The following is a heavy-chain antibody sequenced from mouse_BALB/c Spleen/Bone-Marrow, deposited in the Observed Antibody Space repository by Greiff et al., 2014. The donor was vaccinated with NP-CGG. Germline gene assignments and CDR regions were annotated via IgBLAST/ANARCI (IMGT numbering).Heavy chain of an antibody. CDR1: GFTFTDYY. D-gene: IGHD1-1*01. Sequence: VQLKDSGGGLVQPGGSLRLSCATSGFTFTDYYMSWVRQPPGKALEWLGFIRNKANGYTTEYSASVKGRFTISRDNSQSILYLQMNTLRTEDSATYYCARDMDFSSNWYFDVGGEGTTVTVSS. CDR2: IRNKANGYTT. V-gene: IGHV7-3*02. CDR3: ARDMDFSSNWYFDV. J-gene: IGHJ1*01.